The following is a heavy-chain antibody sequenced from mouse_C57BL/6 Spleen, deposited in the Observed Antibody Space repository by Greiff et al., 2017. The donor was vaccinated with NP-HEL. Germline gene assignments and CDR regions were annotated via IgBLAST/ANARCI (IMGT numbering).Heavy chain of an antibody. J-gene: IGHJ3*01. CDR1: GYTFTSYW. D-gene: IGHD2-4*01. Sequence: QVQLQQPGAELVRPGSSVKLSCKASGYTFTSYWMDWVKQRPGQGLEWIGNIYPSDSETHYNQKFKDKATLTVDKSSSTAYMQLSSLTSEDSAVYYCARLAYDYDSWFAYWGQGTLVTVSA. V-gene: IGHV1-61*01. CDR3: ARLAYDYDSWFAY. CDR2: IYPSDSET.